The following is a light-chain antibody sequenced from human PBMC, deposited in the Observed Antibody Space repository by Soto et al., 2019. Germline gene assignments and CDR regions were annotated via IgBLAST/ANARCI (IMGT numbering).Light chain of an antibody. CDR2: EAS. J-gene: IGKJ1*01. CDR1: QSISTW. V-gene: IGKV1-5*03. CDR3: QQYDSYRT. Sequence: DIRMTQSPSTLSASVGDRVTITCRASQSISTWLAWYQQKPGKAPKLLIYEASSLESGVSSRFSGSGSGTEFTLTITSLQPDDFATYYCQQYDSYRTFGPGTKVEI.